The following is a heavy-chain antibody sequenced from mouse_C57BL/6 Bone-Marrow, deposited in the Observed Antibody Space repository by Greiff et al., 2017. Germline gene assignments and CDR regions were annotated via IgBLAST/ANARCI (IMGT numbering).Heavy chain of an antibody. CDR3: TDSSKDYLDY. J-gene: IGHJ2*01. CDR2: IDPENGDT. CDR1: GFNIKDDY. V-gene: IGHV14-4*01. Sequence: VQLQQSGAELVRPGASVKLSCTASGFNIKDDYMHWVKQRPEQGLEWIGWIDPENGDTEYASKFQGKATITADTSSNTAYLQLSSLTSEDTAVYYCTDSSKDYLDYWGQGTTLTVSS. D-gene: IGHD3-2*02.